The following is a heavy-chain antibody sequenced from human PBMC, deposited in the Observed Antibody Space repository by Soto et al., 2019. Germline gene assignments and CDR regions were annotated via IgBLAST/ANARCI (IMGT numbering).Heavy chain of an antibody. Sequence: QITLKESGPTLMKPTQTLTLTCSFSGFSLSTHEVGVVWIRQPPGQALEWLALIYWNDDARYSPSLKNRLTITKDTSKNQGVLTMSNMDPVDTATYYCVHDGKLGYTGYERFDYWGQGILVTVSS. D-gene: IGHD5-12*01. J-gene: IGHJ4*02. V-gene: IGHV2-5*01. CDR3: VHDGKLGYTGYERFDY. CDR1: GFSLSTHEVG. CDR2: IYWNDDA.